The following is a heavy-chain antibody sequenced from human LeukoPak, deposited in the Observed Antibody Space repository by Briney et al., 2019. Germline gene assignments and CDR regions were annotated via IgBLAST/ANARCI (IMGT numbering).Heavy chain of an antibody. D-gene: IGHD2-2*01. CDR3: AKDVSSTRYYYYGMDV. CDR2: ISWNSGSI. J-gene: IGHJ6*02. V-gene: IGHV3-9*01. Sequence: PGGSLRLSCAASGFTFDDYAMHWVRHAPGKGLEWVSGISWNSGSIGYADSVKGRFTISRDNAKNSLYLQMNSLRAEDTALYYCAKDVSSTRYYYYGMDVWGQGTAVTVSS. CDR1: GFTFDDYA.